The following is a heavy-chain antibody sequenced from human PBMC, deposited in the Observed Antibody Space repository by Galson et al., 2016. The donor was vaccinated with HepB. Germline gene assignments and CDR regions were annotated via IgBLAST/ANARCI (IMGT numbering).Heavy chain of an antibody. J-gene: IGHJ5*02. Sequence: SLRLSCAASGFTFRTYTMSWVRQAPGKGLEWLSHIIHTSSFTYYADSVKGRFTISRDNAQNSLYLQMNTLRDEDTAVYYCARAHVPGGGTRFDPWGQGTLVTVSS. CDR1: GFTFRTYT. V-gene: IGHV3-48*02. CDR3: ARAHVPGGGTRFDP. CDR2: IIHTSSFT. D-gene: IGHD6-13*01.